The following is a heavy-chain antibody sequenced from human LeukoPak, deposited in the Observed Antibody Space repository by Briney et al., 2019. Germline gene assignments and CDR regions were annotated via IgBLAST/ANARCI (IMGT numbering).Heavy chain of an antibody. V-gene: IGHV4-4*07. CDR1: GGSISAYY. CDR3: ARGARLLNDGFDV. J-gene: IGHJ3*01. Sequence: SETLSLTCTVSGGSISAYYRNWIRQPAAGGPEWIGRIYASGSSNYNASVRSRVSMSLDKAKSQLSLSLDSVTAADTAVYYCARGARLLNDGFDVWGQGTMVTVSS. CDR2: IYASGSS. D-gene: IGHD2-15*01.